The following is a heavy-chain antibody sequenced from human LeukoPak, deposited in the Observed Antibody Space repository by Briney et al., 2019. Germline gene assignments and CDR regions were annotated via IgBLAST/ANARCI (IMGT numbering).Heavy chain of an antibody. J-gene: IGHJ4*02. Sequence: GGSLRLSCAASGFTFSSYGMHWVRQAPGKGLEWVAFIRYDGSNKYYADSVKGRFTISRDNSKNTLYLQVNSLRAEDTAVYYCATSGSYSTGYFDYWGQGTLVTVSS. CDR1: GFTFSSYG. CDR3: ATSGSYSTGYFDY. D-gene: IGHD1-26*01. V-gene: IGHV3-30*02. CDR2: IRYDGSNK.